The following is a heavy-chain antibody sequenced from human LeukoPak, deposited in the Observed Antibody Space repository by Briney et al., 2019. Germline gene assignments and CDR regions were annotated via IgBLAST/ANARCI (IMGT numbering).Heavy chain of an antibody. J-gene: IGHJ3*02. CDR3: ARAYSRSSIDGFDI. V-gene: IGHV1-18*04. Sequence: AAVRVSCKAAGYTFTSYGISWVRQTPGQGREWMGWISINNGNTNYAQKFQGRVTMSTDTMTADTSTSTAYMELRSLRSDDTAVYYCARAYSRSSIDGFDIWGQGTMVTVSS. D-gene: IGHD6-6*01. CDR1: GYTFTSYG. CDR2: ISINNGNT.